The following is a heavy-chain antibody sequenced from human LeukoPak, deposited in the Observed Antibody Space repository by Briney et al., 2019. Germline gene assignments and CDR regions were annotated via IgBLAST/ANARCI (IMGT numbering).Heavy chain of an antibody. D-gene: IGHD3-10*01. CDR2: IYYSGST. Sequence: SETLSLTCTVSGGSISSGDYYWSWIRQPPGKGLEWIGYIYYSGSTYYNPSLKSRATISVDTSKNQFSLKLSSVTAADTAVYYCARAFQYYYGSGSYYFDYWGQGTLVTVSS. CDR1: GGSISSGDYY. V-gene: IGHV4-30-4*01. J-gene: IGHJ4*02. CDR3: ARAFQYYYGSGSYYFDY.